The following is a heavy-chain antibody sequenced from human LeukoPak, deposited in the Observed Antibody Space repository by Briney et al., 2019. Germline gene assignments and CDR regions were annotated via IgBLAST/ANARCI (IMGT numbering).Heavy chain of an antibody. J-gene: IGHJ4*02. CDR1: GFTFSNYW. CDR3: VRDGGVSGYDLLDY. Sequence: GGSLRLSCAASGFTFSNYWMSWVRQAPGKGLEWVAHINQDGSEEHYMDSVKARFIISKDNAKNSLSLQMDSLRAEDTAVYYCVRDGGVSGYDLLDYWGQGTLVTVSS. CDR2: INQDGSEE. V-gene: IGHV3-7*01. D-gene: IGHD5-12*01.